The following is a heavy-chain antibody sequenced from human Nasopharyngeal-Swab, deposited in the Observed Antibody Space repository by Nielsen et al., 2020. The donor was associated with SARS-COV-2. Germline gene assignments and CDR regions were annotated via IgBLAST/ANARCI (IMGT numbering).Heavy chain of an antibody. V-gene: IGHV3-21*01. Sequence: GGSLRLSCAASGFTFSSYSMNWVRQAPGKGLEWVSSISSSSSYIYYADSVKGRFTIPRDNAKNSLYLQMNSLRAEDTAVYYCARELSGYCSSPLGCYYYGMDVWGQGTTVTVSS. CDR1: GFTFSSYS. J-gene: IGHJ6*02. CDR3: ARELSGYCSSPLGCYYYGMDV. CDR2: ISSSSSYI. D-gene: IGHD2-2*01.